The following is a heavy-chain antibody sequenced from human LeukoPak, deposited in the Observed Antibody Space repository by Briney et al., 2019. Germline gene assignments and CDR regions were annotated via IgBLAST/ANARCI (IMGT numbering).Heavy chain of an antibody. CDR3: ARGRGYGYGIDY. V-gene: IGHV4-30-4*01. Sequence: SETLSLTCTVSIGSISSGDHYWSWIRQPPGKGLEYIAYLYNTGNPYYNPSLKSRVTISADTPKNQFSLKLSSVTAADTAVYYCARGRGYGYGIDYWGQGTLVTVSS. D-gene: IGHD5-18*01. CDR1: IGSISSGDHY. CDR2: LYNTGNP. J-gene: IGHJ4*02.